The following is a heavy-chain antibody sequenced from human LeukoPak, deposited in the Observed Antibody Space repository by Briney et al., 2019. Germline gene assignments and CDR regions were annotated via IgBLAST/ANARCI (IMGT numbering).Heavy chain of an antibody. Sequence: PGGSLRLSCAASGFTFSDYYMSWIRQAPGEGLEWVSYISSSGSTIYYADSVKGRFTISRDNAKNSLYLQMNSLRAEDTAVYYCARAKSGSYYHAFDIWGQGTMVTVSS. CDR2: ISSSGSTI. D-gene: IGHD1-26*01. CDR3: ARAKSGSYYHAFDI. V-gene: IGHV3-11*04. J-gene: IGHJ3*02. CDR1: GFTFSDYY.